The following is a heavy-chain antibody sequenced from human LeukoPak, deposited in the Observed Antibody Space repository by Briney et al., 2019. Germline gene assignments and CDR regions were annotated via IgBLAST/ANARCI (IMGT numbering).Heavy chain of an antibody. CDR2: IYYSGST. D-gene: IGHD6-19*01. V-gene: IGHV4-39*07. J-gene: IGHJ4*02. CDR3: ARDRTYSGGWYYFDY. Sequence: SETLSLTCTVSGGSISSSSYYWGWIRQPPGKGLEWIGSIYYSGSTYYNPSLKSRVTISVDTSKNQFSLKLSSVIAADTAVYYCARDRTYSGGWYYFDYWGQGTLVTVSS. CDR1: GGSISSSSYY.